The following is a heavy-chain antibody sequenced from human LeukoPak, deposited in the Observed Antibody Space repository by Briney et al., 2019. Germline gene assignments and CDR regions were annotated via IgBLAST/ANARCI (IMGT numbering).Heavy chain of an antibody. CDR2: ISGYNGNT. CDR3: ARVDDRGHYYDSSGPRKLFDY. J-gene: IGHJ4*02. CDR1: GYTFTSYG. V-gene: IGHV1-18*01. D-gene: IGHD3-22*01. Sequence: ASVKVSCKASGYTFTSYGISWVRQAPGQGLEWMGWISGYNGNTKYAQNLQGRVTMTTDTSTSTAYMELRSLRSDDTAVYYCARVDDRGHYYDSSGPRKLFDYWGQGTLVTVSS.